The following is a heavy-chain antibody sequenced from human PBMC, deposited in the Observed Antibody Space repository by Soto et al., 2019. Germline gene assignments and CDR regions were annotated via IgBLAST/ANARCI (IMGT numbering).Heavy chain of an antibody. Sequence: GASVKVSCKASGYTFTGYYMHWVRQAPGQGLEWMGWINPNSGGTNYAQKFQGRVTMTRDTSISTAYMELSSLRSEDTAVYFCARDRGGYNWNYNFDYWGQGTLVTVSS. D-gene: IGHD1-7*01. J-gene: IGHJ4*02. CDR1: GYTFTGYY. CDR2: INPNSGGT. CDR3: ARDRGGYNWNYNFDY. V-gene: IGHV1-2*02.